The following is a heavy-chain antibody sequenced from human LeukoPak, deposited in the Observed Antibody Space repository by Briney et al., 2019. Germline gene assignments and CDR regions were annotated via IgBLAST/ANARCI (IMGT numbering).Heavy chain of an antibody. CDR2: ISARGSVQ. V-gene: IGHV3-11*04. CDR1: GFRLDDYY. J-gene: IGHJ4*02. Sequence: PGGPLRLSCAASGFRLDDYYVGWIRQAPGKGLDYISYISARGSVQYYTDSVKGRFTVSRDNSKNSLYLLMNSLTAEDTAIYYCARSMILTSVDSWGQGTLVTVSS. D-gene: IGHD3-22*01. CDR3: ARSMILTSVDS.